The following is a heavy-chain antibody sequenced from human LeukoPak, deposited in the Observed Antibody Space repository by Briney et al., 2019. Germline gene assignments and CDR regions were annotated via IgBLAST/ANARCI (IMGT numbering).Heavy chain of an antibody. CDR3: ARDRAIAAAGLDY. D-gene: IGHD6-13*01. CDR1: GGSISSSSYY. J-gene: IGHJ4*02. CDR2: IYYSGST. Sequence: PSETLSLTCTVSGGSISSSSYYWGWIRQPPGKGLEWIGSIYYSGSTYYNPSLKSRVTISADTSKNQFSLKLSSVTAADTAVYYCARDRAIAAAGLDYWGQGTLVTVSS. V-gene: IGHV4-39*07.